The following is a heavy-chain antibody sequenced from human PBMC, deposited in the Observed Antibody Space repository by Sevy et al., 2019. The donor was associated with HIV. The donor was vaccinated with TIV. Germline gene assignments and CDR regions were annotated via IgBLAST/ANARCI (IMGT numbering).Heavy chain of an antibody. Sequence: GGSVRLSCAASGFTFSSYSMNWVRQAPGKGLEWVSSISSSSSYIYYADSVKGRFTISRDNAKNSLYLQMNSLRAEDTAVYYCARDRSSSPMIVVVTPDYWGQGTLVTVSS. CDR3: ARDRSSSPMIVVVTPDY. V-gene: IGHV3-21*01. D-gene: IGHD3-22*01. J-gene: IGHJ4*02. CDR2: ISSSSSYI. CDR1: GFTFSSYS.